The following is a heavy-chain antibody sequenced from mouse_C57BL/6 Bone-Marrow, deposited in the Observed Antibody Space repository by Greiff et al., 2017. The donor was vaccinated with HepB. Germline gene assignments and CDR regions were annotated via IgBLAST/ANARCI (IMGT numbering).Heavy chain of an antibody. CDR1: GYSITSGYY. V-gene: IGHV3-6*01. CDR2: ISYDGSN. Sequence: EVQLQQSGPGLVKPSQSLSLTCSVTGYSITSGYYWNWIRQFPGNKLEWMGYISYDGSNNYNPSLKNRISITRDTSKNQFFLKLNSVTTEDTATYYCAREDKDAMDYWGQGSSVTVSS. CDR3: AREDKDAMDY. J-gene: IGHJ4*01.